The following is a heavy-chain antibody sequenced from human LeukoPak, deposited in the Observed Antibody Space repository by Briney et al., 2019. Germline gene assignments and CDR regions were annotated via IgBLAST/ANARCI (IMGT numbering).Heavy chain of an antibody. CDR1: GASLSSRTSY. D-gene: IGHD3-3*01. J-gene: IGHJ4*02. V-gene: IGHV4-39*01. CDR2: IYSSGNT. Sequence: SETLSLTCSVSGASLSSRTSYWGWIRQPPGKGLEWIGTIYSSGNTYYNPSLKSRVTISRDTSKNQVSLKANSVTAADTATYYCARHVSSVGVAVVITLIDSWGQGILVTVSS. CDR3: ARHVSSVGVAVVITLIDS.